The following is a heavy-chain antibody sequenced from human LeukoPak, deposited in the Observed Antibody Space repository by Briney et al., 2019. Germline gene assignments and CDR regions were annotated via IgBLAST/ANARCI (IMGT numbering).Heavy chain of an antibody. J-gene: IGHJ4*02. CDR2: IRRDGTT. D-gene: IGHD2-15*01. Sequence: GGSLRLSCAASGFTVSSYWIHWVRQAPGKGLVWVSLIRRDGTTSFAASVQGRFTISRDNARNTLYLQMNSLAAEDTAVYYCARDAGQATPFDNWGPGTLVTVSS. CDR1: GFTVSSYW. V-gene: IGHV3-74*01. CDR3: ARDAGQATPFDN.